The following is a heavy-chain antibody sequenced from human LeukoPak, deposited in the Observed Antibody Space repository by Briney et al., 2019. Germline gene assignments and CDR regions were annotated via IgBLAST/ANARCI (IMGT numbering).Heavy chain of an antibody. CDR2: INPKSGGT. Sequence: ASVTASCKASGYTFTGYYMHWVRQAPGQGLEWMGWINPKSGGTNYAQKFQGRVTMTRDTSISTAYMDMSSLRSDDTAVYYCARNLWFGESSDAFDMWGQGTMVTVSS. D-gene: IGHD3-10*01. CDR1: GYTFTGYY. CDR3: ARNLWFGESSDAFDM. J-gene: IGHJ3*02. V-gene: IGHV1-2*02.